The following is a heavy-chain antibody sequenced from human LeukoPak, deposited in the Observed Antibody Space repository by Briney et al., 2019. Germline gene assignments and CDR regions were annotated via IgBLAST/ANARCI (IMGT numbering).Heavy chain of an antibody. CDR1: GFTVSSNY. CDR3: AGAAGLGNYLIDY. D-gene: IGHD3-16*01. V-gene: IGHV3-66*01. Sequence: PGGSLRLSCAASGFTVSSNYMSWVRQAPGKGLEWVSVIYSGGSTYYADSVRVRFTISRDNSKNTAFLQMSGLTVEDTAVYYCAGAAGLGNYLIDYWGQGTLVTVSS. CDR2: IYSGGST. J-gene: IGHJ4*02.